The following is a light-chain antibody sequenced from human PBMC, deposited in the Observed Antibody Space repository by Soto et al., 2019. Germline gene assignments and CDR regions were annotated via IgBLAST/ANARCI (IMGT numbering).Light chain of an antibody. CDR1: QSLLYISNNKNA. V-gene: IGKV4-1*01. Sequence: DIVMTQSPDSLAVSLGERATINCKSSQSLLYISNNKNALTWYQHKPGQPPKLLIYWASTRESGVPDRFSGSGSGTDFTLTISSLQAEDVAVYYCQQYYSIPPTCGGGTRVEIK. CDR2: WAS. CDR3: QQYYSIPPT. J-gene: IGKJ4*01.